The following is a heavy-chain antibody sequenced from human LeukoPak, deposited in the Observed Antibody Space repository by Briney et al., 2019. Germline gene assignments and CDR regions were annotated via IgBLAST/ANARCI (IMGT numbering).Heavy chain of an antibody. CDR2: ISYDGSNK. CDR3: AREQVVAYFDY. D-gene: IGHD2-15*01. Sequence: GGSLRLSCAASGFTFSSYAMHWVRQAPGKGLEWVAVISYDGSNKYYADSVKGRFTISRDNSKNTLYLQMNSLRAEDTAVYYCAREQVVAYFDYWGQGTLVTVSS. CDR1: GFTFSSYA. V-gene: IGHV3-30-3*01. J-gene: IGHJ4*02.